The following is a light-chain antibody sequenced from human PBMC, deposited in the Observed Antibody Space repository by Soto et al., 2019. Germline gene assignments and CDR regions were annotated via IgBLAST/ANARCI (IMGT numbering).Light chain of an antibody. J-gene: IGKJ1*01. CDR1: QSISSSY. V-gene: IGKV3D-20*02. Sequence: EIVLTQSPGTLSLSPGKRATLSCRASQSISSSYLAWYQQRPGQAPRLLIYGASSRATGIPDRFSGSGSGTEFTLTISSLEPEDFAVYYCQQRSNWPPWTFGQGTKVDIK. CDR3: QQRSNWPPWT. CDR2: GAS.